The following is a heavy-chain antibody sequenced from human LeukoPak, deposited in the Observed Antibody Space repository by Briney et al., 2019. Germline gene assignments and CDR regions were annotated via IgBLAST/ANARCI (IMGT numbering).Heavy chain of an antibody. D-gene: IGHD6-19*01. CDR3: ARDRRWLVQQGWPAYYMDV. Sequence: SETLSLTCTVSGGSISSSSNYWGWIRQPPGKGLEWIGSIYYSGSTYYNPSLKSRFTISVDTSKNQFSLRLSSVTAADMAVYYCARDRRWLVQQGWPAYYMDVWGKGTTATVSS. CDR2: IYYSGST. V-gene: IGHV4-39*07. CDR1: GGSISSSSNY. J-gene: IGHJ6*03.